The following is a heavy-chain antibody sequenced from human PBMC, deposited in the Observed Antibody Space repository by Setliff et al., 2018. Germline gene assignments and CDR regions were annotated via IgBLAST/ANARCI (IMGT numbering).Heavy chain of an antibody. V-gene: IGHV3-23*03. CDR3: AKRGVYTGGSCYESY. Sequence: GGSLRLSCAASGFTFSSYAMSWVRQAPGKGLEWVAGIHSGDSRTYYADSVKGRFTISRDNSKNTLYLQMNSLRAEDTAVYYCAKRGVYTGGSCYESYWGQGTLVTVSS. J-gene: IGHJ4*02. CDR2: IHSGDSRT. D-gene: IGHD2-15*01. CDR1: GFTFSSYA.